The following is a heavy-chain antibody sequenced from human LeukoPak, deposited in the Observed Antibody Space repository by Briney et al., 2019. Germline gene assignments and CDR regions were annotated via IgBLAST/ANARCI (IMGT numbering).Heavy chain of an antibody. J-gene: IGHJ6*02. CDR3: ARWVSGWDV. Sequence: PGGSLRLSCAASGFSYSIYWMSWVRQAPGKGLEWVASLKQDGSEKYYVDSVKGRFTISRDNAKNSLSLQMNSLRAEDTAVYYCARWVSGWDVWGQGTTVTVSS. V-gene: IGHV3-7*05. CDR1: GFSYSIYW. CDR2: LKQDGSEK.